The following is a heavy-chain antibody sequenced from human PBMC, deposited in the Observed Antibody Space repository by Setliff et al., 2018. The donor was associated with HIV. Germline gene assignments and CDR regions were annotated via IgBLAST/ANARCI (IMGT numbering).Heavy chain of an antibody. J-gene: IGHJ5*02. CDR1: GFTFSDFW. V-gene: IGHV3-7*03. CDR3: ARVHLTTNAVYGVVSNWFDP. D-gene: IGHD3-3*01. CDR2: ISPDGSRN. Sequence: GGSLRLSCEASGFTFSDFWMHWVRQAPGKGLEWVASISPDGSRNYCVGSVRGRFTASRDNAKSSLYLQMNSLRAEDTAVYYCARVHLTTNAVYGVVSNWFDPWGQGALVTVSS.